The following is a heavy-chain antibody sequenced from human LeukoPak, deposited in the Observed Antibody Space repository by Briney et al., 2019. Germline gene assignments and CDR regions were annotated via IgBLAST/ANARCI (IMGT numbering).Heavy chain of an antibody. CDR1: GYTFTSYY. CDR3: ASGYSYGFVDY. J-gene: IGHJ4*02. Sequence: ASVKVSCKASGYTFTSYYMHWVRQAPGQGLEWMGIINPSGGSTGYTQKFQGRVTMTRDTSTSTVYMELSSLRSEDTAVYYCASGYSYGFVDYWGQGTLVTVSS. V-gene: IGHV1-46*01. D-gene: IGHD5-18*01. CDR2: INPSGGST.